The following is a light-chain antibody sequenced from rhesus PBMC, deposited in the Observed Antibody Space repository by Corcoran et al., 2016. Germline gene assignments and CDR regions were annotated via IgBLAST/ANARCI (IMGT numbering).Light chain of an antibody. CDR1: QVITIW. J-gene: IGKJ1*01. V-gene: IGKV1-69*01. CDR3: QKDNKLRWS. Sequence: DIQMTQSPSSLSASVGDRVIITCRASQVITIWCSWSQQKLGKALKFLSYRSSNLETGVTSRYSGSGSGTDCTLPISSVQPEDVAADYCQKDNKLRWSIGRGTTVEIK. CDR2: RSS.